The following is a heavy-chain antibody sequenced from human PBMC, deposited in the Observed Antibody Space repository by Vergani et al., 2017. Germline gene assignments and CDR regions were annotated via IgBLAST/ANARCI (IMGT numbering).Heavy chain of an antibody. J-gene: IGHJ4*02. CDR1: NDSVYSTIYY. D-gene: IGHD5-18*01. CDR3: ATLNTGMVPYYFDF. CDR2: IFRSGST. V-gene: IGHV4-39*01. Sequence: QVQLQESGPGLVKPSETLSLTCTVSNDSVYSTIYYWAWIRQPPGKGLEWIGSIFRSGSTYYSPSLKSQVTISIDTSKNQFFLKFTSVTAADTAVYFCATLNTGMVPYYFDFWGQGILVTVSS.